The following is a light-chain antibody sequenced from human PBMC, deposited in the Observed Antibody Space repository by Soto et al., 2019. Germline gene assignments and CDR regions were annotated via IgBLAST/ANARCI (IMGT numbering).Light chain of an antibody. CDR3: QQRHSYPIT. Sequence: IQLTQSPSSLSASVGDRVTITCRASQGISSNLVWYQQKSGKAPTLLLSAASTLHSGVPSRFSGSGSETDFTLTIASLQPEDFATYYCQQRHSYPITFGQGTRLEIK. V-gene: IGKV1-9*01. J-gene: IGKJ5*01. CDR2: AAS. CDR1: QGISSN.